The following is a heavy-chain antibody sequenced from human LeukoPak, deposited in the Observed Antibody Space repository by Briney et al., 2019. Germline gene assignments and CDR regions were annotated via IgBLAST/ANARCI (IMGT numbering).Heavy chain of an antibody. V-gene: IGHV3-23*01. CDR3: AKDKSCSTVSCYVGY. CDR2: ISGSGGST. Sequence: GGSLRLSCAASGFTFSTYAMSWVRQAPGKGLEWVSGISGSGGSTYYADSVKGRFTISRDNSKNTLYLQTNSLRAEDTAVYYCAKDKSCSTVSCYVGYWGQGTLVTVSS. CDR1: GFTFSTYA. D-gene: IGHD2-2*01. J-gene: IGHJ4*02.